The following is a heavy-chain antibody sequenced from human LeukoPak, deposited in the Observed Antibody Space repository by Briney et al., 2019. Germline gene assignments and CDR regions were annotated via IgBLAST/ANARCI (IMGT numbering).Heavy chain of an antibody. CDR3: ARADPYYGDYCDY. J-gene: IGHJ4*02. V-gene: IGHV3-64*01. CDR1: GFTFSSYA. Sequence: TGGSLRLSCAASGFTFSSYAMHWVRQAPGKGLEYVSAISSNGGSTYYANSVKGRFTISRDNSKNTLYLQMGSLRAEDMAVYYCARADPYYGDYCDYWGQGTLVTVSS. CDR2: ISSNGGST. D-gene: IGHD4-17*01.